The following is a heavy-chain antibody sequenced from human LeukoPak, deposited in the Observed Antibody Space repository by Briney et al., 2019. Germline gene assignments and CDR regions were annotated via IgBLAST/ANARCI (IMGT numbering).Heavy chain of an antibody. Sequence: GGSLRLSCAASGFTFSDYYMSWIRQAPGKGLEWVSYISSSGSTIYYADSVKGRFTISRDNSKNTLYLQMNSLTGEDTAIYYCAKATGNLGNWGQGTLVTLSS. CDR1: GFTFSDYY. J-gene: IGHJ4*02. CDR3: AKATGNLGN. D-gene: IGHD1-1*01. CDR2: ISSSGSTI. V-gene: IGHV3-11*01.